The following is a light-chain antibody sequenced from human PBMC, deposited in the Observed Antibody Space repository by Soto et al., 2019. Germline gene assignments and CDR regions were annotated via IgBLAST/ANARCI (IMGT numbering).Light chain of an antibody. CDR1: QSISSW. V-gene: IGKV1-5*01. CDR2: DAS. J-gene: IGKJ1*01. Sequence: QMTQSPPSLSASVGDRVIITCRASQSISSWLAWYQQKPGKAPKLLIYDASSLESGVPSRFSGSGSGTEFTLTISSLQPDDFATYYCQQYNSYSGTFGQGTKVDIK. CDR3: QQYNSYSGT.